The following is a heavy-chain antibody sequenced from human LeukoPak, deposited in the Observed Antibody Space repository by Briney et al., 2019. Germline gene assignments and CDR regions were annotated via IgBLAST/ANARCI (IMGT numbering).Heavy chain of an antibody. D-gene: IGHD2-2*01. CDR2: MNPNNGNT. V-gene: IGHV1-8*01. Sequence: ASVKVSCKASGYTFTSYDINWVRQATGQGLEWMGWMNPNNGNTGYAQKFQGRVTMTRNTSISTAYMELSSLRSEDSAVYYCAREYCYSTSCYQNWFDPWGQGTLVTVSS. J-gene: IGHJ5*02. CDR3: AREYCYSTSCYQNWFDP. CDR1: GYTFTSYD.